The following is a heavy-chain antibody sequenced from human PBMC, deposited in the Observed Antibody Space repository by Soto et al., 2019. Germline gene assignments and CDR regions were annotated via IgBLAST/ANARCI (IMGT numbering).Heavy chain of an antibody. Sequence: PRGSLRLSCAASGFTFSSYWMSWVRQAPGRGLEWMANIKYDGSEKYYVDSVKGRLTISRDNAKNSLYLQMNSLRAEDTAVYYCASSPHKDSRPDYWGQGTLVTVSS. D-gene: IGHD3-22*01. J-gene: IGHJ4*02. CDR1: GFTFSSYW. CDR2: IKYDGSEK. V-gene: IGHV3-7*03. CDR3: ASSPHKDSRPDY.